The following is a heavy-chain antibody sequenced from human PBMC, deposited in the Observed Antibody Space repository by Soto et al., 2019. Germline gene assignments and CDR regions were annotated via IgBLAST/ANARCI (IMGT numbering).Heavy chain of an antibody. J-gene: IGHJ4*02. CDR2: INAGNGNT. CDR3: ARFTVTTAAFDY. Sequence: VQLVQSGAEVKKPGASVKVSCKASGYTFTSYAMHWVRQAPGQRLEWMGWINAGNGNTKYSQKFQGRVTITRDTSASTAYMGRISRRTEDTAVYYCARFTVTTAAFDYWGQGTLVTVSS. D-gene: IGHD4-17*01. CDR1: GYTFTSYA. V-gene: IGHV1-3*01.